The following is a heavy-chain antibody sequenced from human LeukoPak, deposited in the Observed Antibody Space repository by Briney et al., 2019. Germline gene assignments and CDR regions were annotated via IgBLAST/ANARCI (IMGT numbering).Heavy chain of an antibody. Sequence: SETLSLTCTVSGGSITSSGYYWGWIRQPPGKGLEWIGSFYYSGSTYYNPSLKSRVTISVDTSKNQFSLKLSSVTAADTAVYYCARIAGAANHFDYWGQGTLVTVSS. CDR3: ARIAGAANHFDY. V-gene: IGHV4-39*01. CDR1: GGSITSSGYY. CDR2: FYYSGST. J-gene: IGHJ4*02. D-gene: IGHD6-19*01.